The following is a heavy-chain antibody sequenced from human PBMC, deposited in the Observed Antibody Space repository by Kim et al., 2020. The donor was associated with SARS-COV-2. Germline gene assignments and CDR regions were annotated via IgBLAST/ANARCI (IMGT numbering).Heavy chain of an antibody. V-gene: IGHV3-23*01. CDR1: GFTFSSYA. CDR2: ISGSGGST. D-gene: IGHD6-6*01. CDR3: AKFIAIAARGRWIFPVDY. Sequence: GGSLRLSCAASGFTFSSYAMSWVRQAPGKGLEWVSAISGSGGSTYYADSVKGRFTISRDNSKNTLYLQMNSLRAEDTAVYYCAKFIAIAARGRWIFPVDYWGQGTLVTVSS. J-gene: IGHJ4*02.